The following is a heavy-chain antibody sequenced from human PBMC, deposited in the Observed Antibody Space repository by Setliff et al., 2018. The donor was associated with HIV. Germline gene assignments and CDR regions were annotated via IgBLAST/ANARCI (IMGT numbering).Heavy chain of an antibody. CDR2: INPNSGGT. Sequence: GASVKVSCKVSGYSFTGYYMHWVRQAPGQGLEWMGWINPNSGGTNYAQKFQGRVTMTRDTSISTVYMEVSRLRSEDTAVYYCASAGAWQRNALDIWGQGTMVTVSS. J-gene: IGHJ3*02. CDR1: GYSFTGYY. D-gene: IGHD5-12*01. V-gene: IGHV1-2*02. CDR3: ASAGAWQRNALDI.